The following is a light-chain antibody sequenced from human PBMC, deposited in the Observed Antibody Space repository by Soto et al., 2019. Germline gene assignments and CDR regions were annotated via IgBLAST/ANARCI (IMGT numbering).Light chain of an antibody. CDR3: SSFASTHTYV. J-gene: IGLJ1*01. Sequence: QSALTQPASVSGSPGQSITISCTGTSSDVAFYNHVSWYQQHPGKAPKLLIYEVNNRPSGVSHRFSGSKSGNTASLTISGLQDEDEADYYCSSFASTHTYVFGTGTKVTVL. CDR2: EVN. V-gene: IGLV2-14*01. CDR1: SSDVAFYNH.